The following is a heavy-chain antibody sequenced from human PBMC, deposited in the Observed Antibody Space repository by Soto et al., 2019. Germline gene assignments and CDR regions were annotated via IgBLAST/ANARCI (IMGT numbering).Heavy chain of an antibody. CDR3: ARGLRWTRSFHF. J-gene: IGHJ4*02. Sequence: QLQLQESGPGLVKPSETLSLICSVSGGYISSTSYYWGWIRHSPGTALEWIASIYYTGTTYYNPSLKGRVAISVDTSKTQVSLKVNSVTAADTAVYYCARGLRWTRSFHFWGQGTLVTVSS. D-gene: IGHD1-1*01. CDR2: IYYTGTT. V-gene: IGHV4-39*01. CDR1: GGYISSTSYY.